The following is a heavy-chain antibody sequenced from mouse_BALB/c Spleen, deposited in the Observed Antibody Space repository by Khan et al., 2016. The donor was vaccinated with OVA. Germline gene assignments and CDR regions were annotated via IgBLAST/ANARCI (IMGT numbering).Heavy chain of an antibody. Sequence: EVQLQESGPGLVKPSQSLSLTCTVTGSSITSDYAWNWIRQFPGNRMEWMAYISYSGRTSYTPSLKSRISITRDPSRNQFFLQWNSVTTEDTATXYCARSVTITTVVATDFDYWGQGTTLTVSP. CDR3: ARSVTITTVVATDFDY. D-gene: IGHD1-1*01. CDR1: GSSITSDYA. V-gene: IGHV3-2*02. J-gene: IGHJ2*01. CDR2: ISYSGRT.